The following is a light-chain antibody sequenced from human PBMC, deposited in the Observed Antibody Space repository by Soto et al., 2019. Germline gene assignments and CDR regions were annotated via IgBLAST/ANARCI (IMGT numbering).Light chain of an antibody. CDR1: QTISTY. V-gene: IGKV1-39*01. CDR3: QQSYSSPHT. J-gene: IGKJ2*01. Sequence: DIQMTQSPSSLSASIGDRVTITCRASQTISTYLNWYQQKPGKAPTLLIYEASNFQSGVPSRFSGSGSGTDFTLNISTLHPEDFATYYCQQSYSSPHTFGQGTKLEIK. CDR2: EAS.